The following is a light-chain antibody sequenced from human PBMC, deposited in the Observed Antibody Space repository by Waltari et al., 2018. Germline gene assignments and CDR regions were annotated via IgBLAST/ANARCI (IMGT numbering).Light chain of an antibody. V-gene: IGKV4-1*01. CDR3: QQYYDTPRT. CDR1: QTVLYSTDNHTY. CDR2: WAS. J-gene: IGKJ1*01. Sequence: DIVMTQSPDSLAVSLGERATIHCKSSQTVLYSTDNHTYLAWYQHKLGQAPKLLIYWASTRASGVPDRFSGSGSGTEFTLTISSLQAEDVAVYYCQQYYDTPRTFGQGTRVEIK.